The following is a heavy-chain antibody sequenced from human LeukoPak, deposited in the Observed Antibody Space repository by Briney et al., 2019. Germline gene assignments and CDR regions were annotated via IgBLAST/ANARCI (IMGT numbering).Heavy chain of an antibody. J-gene: IGHJ3*02. CDR1: GGSISSSNW. CDR3: ARRTMVRVVIITHAFDI. Sequence: SGTLSLTCAVSGGSISSSNWWCWVRQPPGKGLEWSGEIYHSGSTNYNPSLKSRVTISVDKSKNQLSLKLSSVTAADTAVYYCARRTMVRVVIITHAFDIWGQGTMVTVSS. CDR2: IYHSGST. V-gene: IGHV4-4*02. D-gene: IGHD3-10*01.